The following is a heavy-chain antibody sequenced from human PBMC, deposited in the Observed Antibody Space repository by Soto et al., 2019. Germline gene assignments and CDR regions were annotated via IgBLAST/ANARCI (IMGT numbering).Heavy chain of an antibody. Sequence: SETLSLTCAVYGGSFSGYYWSWIRQPPGKGLEWIGEINHSGSTNYNPSLKSRVTISVDTSKNQFSLKLSSVTAADTAGYYGARGDDGMDVWGQGTTVTVSS. CDR2: INHSGST. V-gene: IGHV4-34*01. CDR3: ARGDDGMDV. CDR1: GGSFSGYY. J-gene: IGHJ6*02.